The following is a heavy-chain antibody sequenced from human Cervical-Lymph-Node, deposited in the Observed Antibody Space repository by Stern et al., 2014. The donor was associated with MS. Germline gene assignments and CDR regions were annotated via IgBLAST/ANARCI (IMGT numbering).Heavy chain of an antibody. V-gene: IGHV4-59*01. J-gene: IGHJ4*02. D-gene: IGHD3-9*01. CDR1: GVSISSFY. CDR2: IYYSGST. Sequence: QVQLQESGPGLVKPSETLSLTCTVSGVSISSFYWSWIRKSPGKGLEWIGYIYYSGSTNYNPSLKSPFTISIDTSRNQFSLKLSSAAAADTAVYYCASSRQVWLPLDYWGQGIRVTVAS. CDR3: ASSRQVWLPLDY.